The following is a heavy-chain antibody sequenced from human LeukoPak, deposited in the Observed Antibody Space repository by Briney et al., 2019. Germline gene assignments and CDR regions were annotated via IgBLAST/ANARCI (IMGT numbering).Heavy chain of an antibody. V-gene: IGHV3-74*01. D-gene: IGHD2-15*01. CDR1: GFTFSSYW. CDR2: INSVGSST. Sequence: PGGSLRLSCAASGFTFSSYWMHWVRQAPGKGLVWVSRINSVGSSTSYADSVKGRFTISRDNAKNTLYLQMNSLRAEDTAVYYCARVGCSGGSCYYFDYWGQGTLVTVSS. J-gene: IGHJ4*02. CDR3: ARVGCSGGSCYYFDY.